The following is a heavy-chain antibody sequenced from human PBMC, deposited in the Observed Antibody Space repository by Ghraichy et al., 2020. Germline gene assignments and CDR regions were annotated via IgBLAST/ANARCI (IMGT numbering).Heavy chain of an antibody. V-gene: IGHV3-30-3*01. J-gene: IGHJ4*02. CDR3: ARAQRGLYSGYDYDY. CDR2: ISYDGSNK. CDR1: GFTFSSYA. D-gene: IGHD5-12*01. Sequence: GGSLRLSCAASGFTFSSYAMHWVRQAPGKGLEWVAVISYDGSNKYYADSVKGRFTISRDNSKNTLYLQMNSLRAEDTAVYYCARAQRGLYSGYDYDYWGQGTLVTVSS.